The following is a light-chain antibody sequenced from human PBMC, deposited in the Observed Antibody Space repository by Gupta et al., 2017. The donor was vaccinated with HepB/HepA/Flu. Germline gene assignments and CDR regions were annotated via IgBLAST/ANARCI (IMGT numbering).Light chain of an antibody. J-gene: IGKJ4*01. CDR1: QSVNSNF. Sequence: EVVLAQSPGTLSLSPGERATLSCRASQSVNSNFLSWYQQKPGQAPRLLIYGASSRATGIPDRFSGSGSGTDFSLTISSLEPADYAIYYCQQDGSMPVTFGGGTKVEIK. CDR2: GAS. CDR3: QQDGSMPVT. V-gene: IGKV3-20*01.